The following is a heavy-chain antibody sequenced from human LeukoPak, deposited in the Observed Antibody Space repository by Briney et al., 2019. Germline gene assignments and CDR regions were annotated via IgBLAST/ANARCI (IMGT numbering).Heavy chain of an antibody. V-gene: IGHV4-34*01. CDR3: ARGGWELDY. CDR1: GFTFGDYA. J-gene: IGHJ4*02. D-gene: IGHD1-26*01. Sequence: PGGSLRLSSTESGFTFGDYAMSWIRQPPGKGLEWIGEINHSGSTNYNPSLKSRVTISVDTSKNQFSLKLSSVTAADTAVYYCARGGWELDYWGQGTLVTVSS. CDR2: INHSGST.